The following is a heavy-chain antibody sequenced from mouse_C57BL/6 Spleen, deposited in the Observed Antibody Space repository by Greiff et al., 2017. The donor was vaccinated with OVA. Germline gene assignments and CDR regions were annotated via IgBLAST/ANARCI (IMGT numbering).Heavy chain of an antibody. V-gene: IGHV3-6*01. Sequence: VQLKESGPGLVKPSQSLSLTCSVTGYSITSGYYWNWIRQFPGNKLEWMGYISYDGSNNYNPSLKNRISITRDTSKNQFFLKLNSVTTEDTATYYCARVGQDAMDYWGQGTSVTVSS. CDR1: GYSITSGYY. D-gene: IGHD3-3*01. J-gene: IGHJ4*01. CDR3: ARVGQDAMDY. CDR2: ISYDGSN.